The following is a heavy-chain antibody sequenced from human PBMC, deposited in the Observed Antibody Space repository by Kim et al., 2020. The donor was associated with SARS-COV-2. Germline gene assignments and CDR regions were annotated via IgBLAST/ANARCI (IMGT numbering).Heavy chain of an antibody. CDR1: GFTFDTNA. J-gene: IGHJ4*01. CDR3: AKDIHHSGSLLLYYF. CDR2: IRGSGTHK. D-gene: IGHD3-10*01. V-gene: IGHV3-23*01. Sequence: GGSLRLSCAASGFTFDTNAMSWVRQAPGRGLEWVSPIRGSGTHKYSADAVKGRFTSSRDNSKNTVYLQMNSLRAEDTALYYCAKDIHHSGSLLLYYF.